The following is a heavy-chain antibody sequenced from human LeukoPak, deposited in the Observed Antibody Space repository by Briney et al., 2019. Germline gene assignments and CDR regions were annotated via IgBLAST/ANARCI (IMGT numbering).Heavy chain of an antibody. D-gene: IGHD5/OR15-5a*01. V-gene: IGHV1-2*02. CDR2: INPKSGDT. Sequence: ASVRVSCKASGYTFTSHYIHWVRQAPGQGLEWMGWINPKSGDTKYAPKFQGRVTMTRDTSVSTVYMEVSRLTSDDTAVYYCASRPDRTLLPFFDYWGQGTLVTVS. CDR1: GYTFTSHY. J-gene: IGHJ4*02. CDR3: ASRPDRTLLPFFDY.